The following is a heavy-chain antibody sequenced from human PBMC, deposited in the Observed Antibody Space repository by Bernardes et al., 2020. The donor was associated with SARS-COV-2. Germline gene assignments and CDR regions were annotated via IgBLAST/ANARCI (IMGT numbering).Heavy chain of an antibody. Sequence: GSLRLSCAASGFTFSNFYMSWFRLAPGKGLEWVSYITIGSTNTDYADSVKGRFTISRDDAKNSLYLQMSGLRVEDTAVYYCARERGGGYFDSWGQGSLVTVSS. V-gene: IGHV3-11*05. CDR3: ARERGGGYFDS. CDR2: ITIGSTNT. J-gene: IGHJ4*02. CDR1: GFTFSNFY. D-gene: IGHD3-16*01.